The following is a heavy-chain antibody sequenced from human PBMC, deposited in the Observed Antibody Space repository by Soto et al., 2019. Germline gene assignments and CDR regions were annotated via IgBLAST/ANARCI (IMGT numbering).Heavy chain of an antibody. V-gene: IGHV4-59*06. J-gene: IGHJ4*02. D-gene: IGHD4-17*01. CDR2: IYYSGST. CDR3: ARSSQSTVTPFAY. Sequence: SETLSLTCTVSGGSISSYYWSWIRQHPGKGLEWIGYIYYSGSTYYNPSLKSRVTIAVDTSKNQFSLKLSSVTAADTAVYYCARSSQSTVTPFAYWGQGTLVTVSS. CDR1: GGSISSYY.